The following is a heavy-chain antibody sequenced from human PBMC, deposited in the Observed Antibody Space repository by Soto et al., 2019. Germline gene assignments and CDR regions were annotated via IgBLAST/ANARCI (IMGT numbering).Heavy chain of an antibody. CDR1: GFSLSINGVA. V-gene: IGHV2-5*02. J-gene: IGHJ4*02. D-gene: IGHD3-10*01. CDR2: IYWDDDQ. Sequence: QITLKESGPTLVKPTQTLTLTCTFSGFSLSINGVAVGWIRQPLGQALEWLALIYWDDDQRYNPSLKNRLTITKDTSRNQVVLTMTNMDPVDTATYYCAHKRDVSRGFKYWGQGTLVTVSS. CDR3: AHKRDVSRGFKY.